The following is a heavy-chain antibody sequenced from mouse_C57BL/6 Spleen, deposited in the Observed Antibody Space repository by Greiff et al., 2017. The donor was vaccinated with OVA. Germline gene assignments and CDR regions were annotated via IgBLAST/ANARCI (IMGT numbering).Heavy chain of an antibody. D-gene: IGHD1-1*01. CDR3: LSITTGVVRDV. CDR1: GFTFSDAW. Sequence: EVQLVESGGGLVQPGGSMKLSCAASGFTFSDAWMDWVRQSPEKGLEWVAEIRNNANNHATYYAESVQGRFTISRDDSKSSVYLQMNSLRAEDTGIYYCLSITTGVVRDVWGTGTTVTVSS. V-gene: IGHV6-6*01. J-gene: IGHJ1*03. CDR2: IRNNANNHAT.